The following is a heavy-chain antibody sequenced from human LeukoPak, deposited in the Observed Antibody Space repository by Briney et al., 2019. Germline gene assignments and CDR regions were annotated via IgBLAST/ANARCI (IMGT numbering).Heavy chain of an antibody. Sequence: KTSETLSLTCTVSGGSISSSNYYWGWIRQPPGKGLEWIASIHYSETTYYNPSLKRRVTISVDTSKNHFSLKLSSVTAADTAVYYCARGPTYQPIDFWGQGTLVTVSS. CDR1: GGSISSSNYY. D-gene: IGHD2-2*01. CDR3: ARGPTYQPIDF. CDR2: IHYSETT. V-gene: IGHV4-39*02. J-gene: IGHJ4*02.